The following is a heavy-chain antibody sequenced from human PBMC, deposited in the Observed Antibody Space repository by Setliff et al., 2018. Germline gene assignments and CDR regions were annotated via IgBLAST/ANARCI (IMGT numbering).Heavy chain of an antibody. CDR2: TYYTGDP. J-gene: IGHJ6*03. CDR3: ARHVGSRSRGYNYYYYYMDV. D-gene: IGHD3-10*01. V-gene: IGHV4-39*01. Sequence: PSETLSLTCTVSGGSLRSNTYFWGWIRQPPGKGLEWIGSTYYTGDPYYNPSLKSRVTMSADTSRNQLSLKLTSVTAADTAVYYCARHVGSRSRGYNYYYYYMDVWGKGTTVTVSS. CDR1: GGSLRSNTYF.